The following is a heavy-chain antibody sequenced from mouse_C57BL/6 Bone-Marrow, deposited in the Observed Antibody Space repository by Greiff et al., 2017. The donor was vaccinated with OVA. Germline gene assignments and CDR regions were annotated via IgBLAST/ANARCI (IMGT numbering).Heavy chain of an antibody. CDR2: GQGLEWIG. Sequence: VQLQQSGPELARPWASVKISCQAFYTFSRRVHFAIRDTNYWMQWVKQRPGQGLEWIGAIYPGNGDTSYNQKFKGKAKLTAVTSASTAYMELSSLTNEDSAVYYCTYLLWSPYYYAMDYWGQGTSVTVSS. D-gene: IGHD2-1*01. CDR1: YTFSRRVH. CDR3: NEDSAVYYCTYLLWSPYYYAMDY. J-gene: IGHJ4*01. V-gene: IGHV1-5*01.